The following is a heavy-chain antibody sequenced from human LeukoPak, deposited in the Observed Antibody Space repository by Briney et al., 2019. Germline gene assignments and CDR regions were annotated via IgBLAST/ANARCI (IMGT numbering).Heavy chain of an antibody. Sequence: GGSLRLSCAASGFTFSDYYMSWIRQAPGKGLEWVSYISSSGSTIYYADSVKGRFTISRDNAKNSLYLQMNSLRAEDMAVYYCARDSSGSYYVPFDYWGQGTLVTVSS. J-gene: IGHJ4*02. CDR2: ISSSGSTI. CDR1: GFTFSDYY. V-gene: IGHV3-11*01. CDR3: ARDSSGSYYVPFDY. D-gene: IGHD1-26*01.